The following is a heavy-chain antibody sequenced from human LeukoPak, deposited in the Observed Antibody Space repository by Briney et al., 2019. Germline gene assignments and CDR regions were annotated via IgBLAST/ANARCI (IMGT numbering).Heavy chain of an antibody. V-gene: IGHV3-11*03. CDR2: ISGSSTYT. CDR3: ARSYTNYWSNS. Sequence: GGSLRLSCAASGFSFSDYYMGWIRQAPGKGLEWVSYISGSSTYTDYADSVKGRFTISRDNAKSTLYLQMNSLRAEDTAVYYCARSYTNYWSNSWGQGTLVTVSS. CDR1: GFSFSDYY. D-gene: IGHD2-2*02. J-gene: IGHJ4*02.